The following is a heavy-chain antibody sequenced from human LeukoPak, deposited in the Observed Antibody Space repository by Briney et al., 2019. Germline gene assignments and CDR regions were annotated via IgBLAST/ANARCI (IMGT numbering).Heavy chain of an antibody. D-gene: IGHD3-22*01. Sequence: GGSLRLSCAASGFPFSSYSMNWFRQAPGKGLEWFSSISSSSSYIYYADSVKGRFTISRDNAKNSLYLQMNSLRAEDTAVYYCATYYYDSSGYLHFDYWGQGTLVTVSS. V-gene: IGHV3-21*01. J-gene: IGHJ4*02. CDR1: GFPFSSYS. CDR2: ISSSSSYI. CDR3: ATYYYDSSGYLHFDY.